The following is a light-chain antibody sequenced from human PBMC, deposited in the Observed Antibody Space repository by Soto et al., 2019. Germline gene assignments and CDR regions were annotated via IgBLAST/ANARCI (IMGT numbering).Light chain of an antibody. CDR3: QQYNSYRWT. J-gene: IGKJ1*01. CDR2: AAS. CDR1: QGISSW. Sequence: DMQMTQSPSSVSASVLDRVTITCRASQGISSWLAWCQQKPGRAPKLLIYAASSLESGVPSRFSGSGSGTEFTLTISSLQPDDFATYYCQQYNSYRWTFGQGTKVDIK. V-gene: IGKV1-5*01.